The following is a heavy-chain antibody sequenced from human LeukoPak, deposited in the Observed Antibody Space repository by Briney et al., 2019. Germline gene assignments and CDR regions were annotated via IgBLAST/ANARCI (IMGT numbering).Heavy chain of an antibody. J-gene: IGHJ4*02. Sequence: GGSLRLSCAASGFTFSSYSMNWVRQPPGKGLEWVSYISSSSTIYYADSVKGRFTISRDNAKNSLYLQMNSLRAEDTAVYYCARGYCSSTSCFNFDCWGQGTLVTVSS. CDR1: GFTFSSYS. V-gene: IGHV3-48*04. D-gene: IGHD2-2*01. CDR3: ARGYCSSTSCFNFDC. CDR2: ISSSSTI.